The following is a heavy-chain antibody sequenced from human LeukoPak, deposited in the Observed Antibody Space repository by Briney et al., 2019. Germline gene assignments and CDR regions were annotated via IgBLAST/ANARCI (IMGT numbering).Heavy chain of an antibody. CDR3: ARGLYHTGWYFSYNWFDP. CDR1: GGSISSSSYY. Sequence: SETLSLTCTVSGGSISSSSYYWGWIRQPPGKGLEWIGSIYYSGSTYYNPSLKSRVTISMDTSKNQFSLQLSSVTAADTAVYYCARGLYHTGWYFSYNWFDPWGQGTLVTVSS. V-gene: IGHV4-39*01. D-gene: IGHD6-19*01. J-gene: IGHJ5*02. CDR2: IYYSGST.